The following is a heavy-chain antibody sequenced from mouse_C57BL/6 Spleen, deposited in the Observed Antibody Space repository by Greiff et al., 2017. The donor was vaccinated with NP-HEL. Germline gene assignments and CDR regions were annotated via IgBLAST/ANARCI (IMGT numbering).Heavy chain of an antibody. Sequence: VQLVESGAELARPGASVKLSCKASGYTFTSYGISWVKQRTGQGLEWIGEIYPRSGNTYYNEKFKGKATLTADKSSSTAYMELRSLTSEDSAVYFCARRITTVVAPFDYWGQGTTLTVSS. CDR2: IYPRSGNT. D-gene: IGHD1-1*01. CDR1: GYTFTSYG. V-gene: IGHV1-81*01. CDR3: ARRITTVVAPFDY. J-gene: IGHJ2*01.